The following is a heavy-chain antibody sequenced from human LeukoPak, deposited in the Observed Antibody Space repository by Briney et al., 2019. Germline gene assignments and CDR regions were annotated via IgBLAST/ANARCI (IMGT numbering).Heavy chain of an antibody. CDR1: GFTVSSNY. CDR3: ARVSATYYDFWSGPYYFDY. D-gene: IGHD3-3*01. V-gene: IGHV3-66*01. J-gene: IGHJ4*02. CDR2: IYSGGST. Sequence: GGSLRLSCAASGFTVSSNYMSWVRQAPGKGLEWVSVIYSGGSTYYADSVKGRFTISRDNSKNTLYLQMNSLRAEDTAVYYCARVSATYYDFWSGPYYFDYWGQGTLVTVSS.